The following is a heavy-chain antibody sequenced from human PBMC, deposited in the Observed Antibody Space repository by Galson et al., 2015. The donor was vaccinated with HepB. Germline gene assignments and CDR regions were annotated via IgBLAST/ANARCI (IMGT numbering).Heavy chain of an antibody. V-gene: IGHV3-66*01. CDR2: IYSGGST. Sequence: SLRLSCAASGFTVSSNYMSWVRQAPGKGLEWVSVIYSGGSTYYADSVKGRFTISRDNSKNTLYLQMNSLRAEDTAVYYCARGPAGDILTKVGWFDPWGQGTLVTVSS. CDR1: GFTVSSNY. CDR3: ARGPAGDILTKVGWFDP. J-gene: IGHJ5*02. D-gene: IGHD3-9*01.